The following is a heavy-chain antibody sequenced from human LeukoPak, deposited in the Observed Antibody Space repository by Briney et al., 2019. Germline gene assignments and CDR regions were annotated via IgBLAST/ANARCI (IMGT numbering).Heavy chain of an antibody. CDR1: GYTLTELS. CDR3: ATNLKYYYDSSGWGAFDI. D-gene: IGHD3-22*01. V-gene: IGHV1-24*01. CDR2: FDPEDGET. J-gene: IGHJ3*02. Sequence: GASVKVSCKASGYTLTELSIHWVRQAPGKGLEWMGGFDPEDGETIYLQKFQGSVTMTEDTSTDTAYMELSSLRSEDTAVYYCATNLKYYYDSSGWGAFDIWGQGTMVTVSS.